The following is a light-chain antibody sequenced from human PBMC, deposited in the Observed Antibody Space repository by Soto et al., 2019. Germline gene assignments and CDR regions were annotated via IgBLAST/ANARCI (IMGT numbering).Light chain of an antibody. CDR1: QSIGTY. Sequence: DIQMTQSPSSLSASVGDRVTIPSRASQSIGTYLNWYQQKPGQAPNLLISAASTLRSWVPSRFSGSGSGTDFALTIDSLQTEDFATYFCQQSYSVPITFGQGTRLDFK. J-gene: IGKJ5*01. V-gene: IGKV1-39*01. CDR2: AAS. CDR3: QQSYSVPIT.